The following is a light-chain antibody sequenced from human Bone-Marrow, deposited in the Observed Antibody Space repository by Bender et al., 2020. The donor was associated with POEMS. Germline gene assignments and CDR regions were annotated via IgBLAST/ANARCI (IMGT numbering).Light chain of an antibody. J-gene: IGLJ3*02. Sequence: QSALTQPASVSGSPGQSITISCTGSSSDIDNYDLISWYQQHPGKAPKLMIYEGTERPSGISNRFSGSKSGNTASLTISGLQAEDEADYYCSSYTTSSTRVFGGGTKLTVL. CDR1: SSDIDNYDL. CDR2: EGT. CDR3: SSYTTSSTRV. V-gene: IGLV2-14*02.